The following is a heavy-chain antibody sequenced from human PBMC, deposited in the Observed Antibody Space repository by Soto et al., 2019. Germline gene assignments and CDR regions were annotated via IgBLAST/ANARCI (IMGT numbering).Heavy chain of an antibody. D-gene: IGHD6-19*01. CDR3: ATSSDWSPLLDY. Sequence: VDGSCKPAKNTFRGYYFHWVRQDPGQGLEWMGWVNPKGGGTIYAQKFQGRLTLTRDTSITTAYMELSRLRSDDTAFYYCATSSDWSPLLDYWGQGTLVTVSS. V-gene: IGHV1-2*02. CDR1: KNTFRGYY. CDR2: VNPKGGGT. J-gene: IGHJ4*02.